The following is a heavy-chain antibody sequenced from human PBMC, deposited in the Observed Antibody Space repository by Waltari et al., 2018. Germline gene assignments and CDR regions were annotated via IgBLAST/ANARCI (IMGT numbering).Heavy chain of an antibody. Sequence: QVQLVQSGAEVKKPGSSVKVSCKASGGTFSSYTIRWVRQAPGQGLEWMGRIIPILGIANYAQKFQGRVTITADKSTSTAYMELSSLRSEDTAVYYCAREDPAEQQLGYWGQGTLVTVSS. V-gene: IGHV1-69*09. D-gene: IGHD6-13*01. CDR1: GGTFSSYT. CDR2: IIPILGIA. J-gene: IGHJ4*02. CDR3: AREDPAEQQLGY.